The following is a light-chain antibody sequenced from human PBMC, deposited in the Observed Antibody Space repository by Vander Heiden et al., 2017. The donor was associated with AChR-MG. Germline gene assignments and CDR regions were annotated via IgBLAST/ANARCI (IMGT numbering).Light chain of an antibody. CDR1: QSVSSSY. J-gene: IGKJ2*01. V-gene: IGKV3-20*01. Sequence: DIVLTQSPRTLSLSPGARATLSCRAMQSVSSSYLAWYKPKPGQAPRLLIYGASSRATGIADRFSGSGSGTAFTLTISRLEPKDVAVYYCQQYWSEAPGYTFGQGTKLEIK. CDR3: QQYWSEAPGYT. CDR2: GAS.